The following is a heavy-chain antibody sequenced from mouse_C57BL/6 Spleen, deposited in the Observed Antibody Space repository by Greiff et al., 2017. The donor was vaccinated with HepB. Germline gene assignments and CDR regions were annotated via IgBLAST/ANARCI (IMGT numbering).Heavy chain of an antibody. CDR2: INPNNGGT. V-gene: IGHV1-22*01. CDR1: GYTFTDYN. CDR3: ASLRLGDYYAMDY. D-gene: IGHD1-1*01. J-gene: IGHJ4*01. Sequence: EVQLQQSGPELVKPGASVKMSCKASGYTFTDYNMHWVKQSHGKSLEWIGYINPNNGGTSYNQKFKGKATLTVNKSSSTASMELRILTSEDSAVYYCASLRLGDYYAMDYWGQGTSVTVSS.